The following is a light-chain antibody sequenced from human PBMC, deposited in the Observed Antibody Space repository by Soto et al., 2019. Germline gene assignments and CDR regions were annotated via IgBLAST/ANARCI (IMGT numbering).Light chain of an antibody. V-gene: IGLV1-44*01. CDR3: AAWDDSPNAWV. CDR1: SSNVGSNT. J-gene: IGLJ3*02. Sequence: QSVLTQPPSASGTPGQRVTISCSGSSSNVGSNTVNWYQQLPGTAPKLLIYTYNQRPSGVPDRFSGSKSGTSASLAISGLQSEDEADYYCAAWDDSPNAWVFGGGTKLTVL. CDR2: TYN.